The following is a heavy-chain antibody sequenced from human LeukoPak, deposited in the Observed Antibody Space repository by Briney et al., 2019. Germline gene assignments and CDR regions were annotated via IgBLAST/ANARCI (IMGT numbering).Heavy chain of an antibody. J-gene: IGHJ4*02. CDR3: ARGPGAHGYFDY. CDR1: GSTFTGYY. Sequence: ASVKVSCKASGSTFTGYYMHWVRQAPGQGLEWMGWINPNSGGTNYAQKFQGRVTMTRDTSISTAYMELSRLRSDDTAVYHCARGPGAHGYFDYWGQGTLVTVSS. CDR2: INPNSGGT. V-gene: IGHV1-2*02. D-gene: IGHD7-27*01.